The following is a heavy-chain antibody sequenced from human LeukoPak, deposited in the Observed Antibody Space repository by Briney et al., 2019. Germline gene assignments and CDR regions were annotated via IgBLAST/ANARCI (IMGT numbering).Heavy chain of an antibody. CDR2: ISAYNGNT. J-gene: IGHJ6*02. Sequence: ASVKVSCKASGYTFTSYGISWVRQAPGQGLEWMGWISAYNGNTNYAQKLQGRVTMTTDTSTSTAYMELRSLRSDDTAVYYCARDRRFLEWFWVPQSVDLAYYYYYGMDVWGQGTTVTVSS. D-gene: IGHD3-3*01. CDR1: GYTFTSYG. V-gene: IGHV1-18*01. CDR3: ARDRRFLEWFWVPQSVDLAYYYYYGMDV.